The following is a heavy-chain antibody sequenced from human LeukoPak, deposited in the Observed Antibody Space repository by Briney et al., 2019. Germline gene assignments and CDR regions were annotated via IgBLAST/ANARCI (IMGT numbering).Heavy chain of an antibody. CDR2: ISYDGSNK. CDR3: AKDGEQQLTSPYFDY. V-gene: IGHV3-30*18. Sequence: PGRSLRLSCAASGFTFSRYGMHWVRQAPGKGLEWVAVISYDGSNKYYADSVKGRFTISRGNSKNTLYLQMNSQRVEDTAVYYCAKDGEQQLTSPYFDYWGQGTLVTVSS. D-gene: IGHD6-13*01. J-gene: IGHJ4*02. CDR1: GFTFSRYG.